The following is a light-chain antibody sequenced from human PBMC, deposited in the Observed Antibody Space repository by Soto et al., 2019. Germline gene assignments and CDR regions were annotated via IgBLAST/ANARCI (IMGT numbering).Light chain of an antibody. CDR2: GAS. CDR1: QSVSSSY. Sequence: DIVLTQSPGTLCLSPGERATLSCRASQSVSSSYLAWYQQKPGQAPRLLIYGASTRATGIPARFSGSGSGTDFTLTISRLEPEDFAVYYCQQYGSSPSITFGQGTRLEIK. J-gene: IGKJ5*01. V-gene: IGKV3-20*01. CDR3: QQYGSSPSIT.